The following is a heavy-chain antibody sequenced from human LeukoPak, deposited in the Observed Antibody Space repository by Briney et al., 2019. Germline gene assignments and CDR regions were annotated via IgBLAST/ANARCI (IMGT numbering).Heavy chain of an antibody. J-gene: IGHJ5*02. CDR1: GFTFSSYA. V-gene: IGHV3-23*01. D-gene: IGHD3-3*01. CDR2: ISGSGGST. CDR3: AKDPNYDFWSGYSMFDP. Sequence: GGSLRLSCAASGFTFSSYAMSWVRQAPGKGLEWASAISGSGGSTYYADSVKGRFTISRDNSKNTLSLQMNSLRAEDTAVYYCAKDPNYDFWSGYSMFDPWGQGTLVTVSS.